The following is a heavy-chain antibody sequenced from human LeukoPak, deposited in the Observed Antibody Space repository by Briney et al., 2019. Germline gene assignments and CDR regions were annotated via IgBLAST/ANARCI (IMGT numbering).Heavy chain of an antibody. V-gene: IGHV1-24*01. CDR1: GYTLTELS. D-gene: IGHD3-22*01. J-gene: IGHJ4*02. CDR2: FDPEDGKT. CDR3: ATVNYYYDSSGYHDY. Sequence: ASVKVSCKVSGYTLTELSMHWVRQAPGKGLEWMGGFDPEDGKTIYAQKFQGRVTMTEDTPTDTAYMELSGLRSEDTAVYYCATVNYYYDSSGYHDYWGQGTLVTVSS.